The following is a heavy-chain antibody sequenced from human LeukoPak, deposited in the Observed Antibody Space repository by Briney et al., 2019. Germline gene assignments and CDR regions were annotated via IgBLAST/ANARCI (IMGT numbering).Heavy chain of an antibody. CDR3: ARESTVTRAFDY. D-gene: IGHD4-11*01. V-gene: IGHV1-46*01. CDR1: GYTFTSYY. J-gene: IGHJ4*02. CDR2: INPSGGST. Sequence: GASVKVSCKPSGYTFTSYYMHWVRQAPGQGLEWMGIINPSGGSTSYAQKFQGRVTMTRDMSTSTVYMELSSLRSEDTAVYYCARESTVTRAFDYWGQGTLVTVSS.